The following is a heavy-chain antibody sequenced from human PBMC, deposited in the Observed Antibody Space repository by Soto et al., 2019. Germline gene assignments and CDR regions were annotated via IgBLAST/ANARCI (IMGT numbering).Heavy chain of an antibody. CDR3: ARDRPYAWSGGYDPPGYWYFDL. J-gene: IGHJ2*01. V-gene: IGHV3-30-3*01. Sequence: QVQLVESGGGVVQPGRSLRLSCAASGFTFSSYAMHWVRQAPGKGLEWVAVISYDGSNKYYADSVKGRFTISRDNSKNTPYRQMNSLRAEDTAVYYWARDRPYAWSGGYDPPGYWYFDLWGRGTLVTVSS. CDR1: GFTFSSYA. D-gene: IGHD1-26*01. CDR2: ISYDGSNK.